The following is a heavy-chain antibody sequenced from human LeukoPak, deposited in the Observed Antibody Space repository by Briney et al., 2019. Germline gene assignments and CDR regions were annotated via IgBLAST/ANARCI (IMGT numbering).Heavy chain of an antibody. Sequence: GLEWMGIIYPGDSDTRYSPSFQGQVTISADKSISTAYLQWSSLKASDTAMYYCARSNAFDIWGQGTMVTVSS. V-gene: IGHV5-51*01. CDR3: ARSNAFDI. J-gene: IGHJ3*02. CDR2: IYPGDSDT.